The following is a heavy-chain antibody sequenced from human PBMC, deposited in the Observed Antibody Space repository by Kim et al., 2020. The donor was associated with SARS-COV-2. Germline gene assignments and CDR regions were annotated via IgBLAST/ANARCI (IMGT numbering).Heavy chain of an antibody. CDR1: GFTFGDYA. Sequence: GGSLRLSCAASGFTFGDYAMHWVRQAPGKGLEWVSGISWNSGSVGYADSVKGRFTISRDNAKNSLYLQMNSLSAEDTAFYYCAKDQGTVATVGWYFDLWGRGTLVTVSS. J-gene: IGHJ2*01. CDR3: AKDQGTVATVGWYFDL. V-gene: IGHV3-9*01. CDR2: ISWNSGSV. D-gene: IGHD4-17*01.